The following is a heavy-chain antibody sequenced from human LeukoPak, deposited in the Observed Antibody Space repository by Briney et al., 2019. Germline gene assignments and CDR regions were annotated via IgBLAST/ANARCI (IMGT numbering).Heavy chain of an antibody. D-gene: IGHD2-15*01. CDR3: ARDLEPLGKGSTLDYFDY. CDR2: ISSSGSYI. Sequence: PGGSLRLSCAASGFTVSSNYMSWVRQAPGKGLECVSSISSSGSYIYYADSVKGRFTISRDNAKNSLYLQMNSLRAEDTAVYYCARDLEPLGKGSTLDYFDYWGQGTLVTVSS. V-gene: IGHV3-21*01. CDR1: GFTVSSNY. J-gene: IGHJ4*02.